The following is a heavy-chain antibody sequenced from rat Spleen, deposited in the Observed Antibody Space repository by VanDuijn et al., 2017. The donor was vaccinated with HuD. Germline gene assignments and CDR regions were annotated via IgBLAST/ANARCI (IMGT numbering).Heavy chain of an antibody. CDR1: GFNFNDYW. D-gene: IGHD4-3*01. J-gene: IGHJ2*01. Sequence: EVTLVESGGGLMQPGRSLKLSCAASGFNFNDYWMGWVRQAPGKGLEWIGAINKDSSIINYTPSLKDRLTISRNNAQNILYLQMTKLGSEDTAIYYCVREECGVRYWGQGVMVTVSS. V-gene: IGHV4-2*01. CDR2: INKDSSII. CDR3: VREECGVRY.